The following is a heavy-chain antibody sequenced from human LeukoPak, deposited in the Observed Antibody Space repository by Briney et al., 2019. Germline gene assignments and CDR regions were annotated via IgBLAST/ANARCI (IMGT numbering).Heavy chain of an antibody. CDR2: ISGDGSLT. D-gene: IGHD3-10*01. Sequence: GGSLRLSCAASGFTFCTHWMYWVRQAPGKEFVWVSRISGDGSLTSYADSVRGRFTISRDNAKETLYLQMTSLRVEDTAVYSCASLLTPYHGSGGGGMDVWGQGTTVTVSS. CDR1: GFTFCTHW. V-gene: IGHV3-74*01. CDR3: ASLLTPYHGSGGGGMDV. J-gene: IGHJ6*02.